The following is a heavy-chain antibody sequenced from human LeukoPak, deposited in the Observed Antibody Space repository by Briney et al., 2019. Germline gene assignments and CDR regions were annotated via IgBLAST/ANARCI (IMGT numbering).Heavy chain of an antibody. J-gene: IGHJ3*02. Sequence: GGSLRLSCAASGFTFSSYSMNWVRQAPGKGLEWVSSISTSSSYKYYADSVKGRFTISRDNAKNSLYLEMNSLRAEDTAVYYCARHATTVTTLSAFDIWGQGTMVTVSS. CDR2: ISTSSSYK. CDR1: GFTFSSYS. CDR3: ARHATTVTTLSAFDI. D-gene: IGHD4-17*01. V-gene: IGHV3-21*01.